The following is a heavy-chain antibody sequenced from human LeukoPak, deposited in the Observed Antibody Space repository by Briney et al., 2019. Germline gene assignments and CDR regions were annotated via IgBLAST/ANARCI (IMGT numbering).Heavy chain of an antibody. CDR2: TKQDGSEK. CDR3: ARDGPRGGFDY. D-gene: IGHD3-10*01. CDR1: GFTFTNYW. J-gene: IGHJ4*02. V-gene: IGHV3-7*01. Sequence: GGSLRLSCGASGFTFTNYWMSWVRQAPGQGLERVANTKQDGSEKNYVDSVKGRFTISRDNAKNSLYLQMNSLRAEDTAVYYCARDGPRGGFDYWGQGTLVTVSS.